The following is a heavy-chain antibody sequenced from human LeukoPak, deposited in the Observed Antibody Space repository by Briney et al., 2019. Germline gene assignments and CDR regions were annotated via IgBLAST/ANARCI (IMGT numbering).Heavy chain of an antibody. D-gene: IGHD1-14*01. Sequence: GGSLRLSCAASGFTFSNDWMSWVRQAPGKGLEWMAGIKGDGSDKYYVDSVKGRFTISRDNANNSMYLQMNSLRAEDTAVYYCARDPETKRGRDGLDYWGPGTLVIAAS. CDR2: IKGDGSDK. CDR1: GFTFSNDW. J-gene: IGHJ4*02. V-gene: IGHV3-7*01. CDR3: ARDPETKRGRDGLDY.